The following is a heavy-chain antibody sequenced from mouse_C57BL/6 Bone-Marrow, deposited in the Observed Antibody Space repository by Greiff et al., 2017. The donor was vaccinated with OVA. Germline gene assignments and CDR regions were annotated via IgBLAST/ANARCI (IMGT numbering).Heavy chain of an antibody. Sequence: VQGVESGAELARPGASVKMSCKASGYTFTSYTMHWVKQRPGQGLEWIGYINPSSGYTKYNQKFKDKATLTADKSSSTAYMQLSSLTSEDSAVYYCARLFYYGNPYYFDYWGQGTTLTVSS. D-gene: IGHD2-1*01. CDR3: ARLFYYGNPYYFDY. V-gene: IGHV1-4*01. CDR2: INPSSGYT. CDR1: GYTFTSYT. J-gene: IGHJ2*01.